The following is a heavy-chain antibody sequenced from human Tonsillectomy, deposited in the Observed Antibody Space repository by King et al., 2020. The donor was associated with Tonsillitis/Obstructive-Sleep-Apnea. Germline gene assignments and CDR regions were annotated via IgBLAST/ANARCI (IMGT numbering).Heavy chain of an antibody. CDR2: IWFDGSNK. D-gene: IGHD5-24*01. Sequence: VQLVESGGGVVQPGRSLRLSCTASGLIFRNYGMHWVLQAPGKGLGWVAFIWFDGSNKNYADSVKGRFTISRDNSRNTLYLQMNSLRAEDTALYYCARKTGYNLGAFDIWGQGTMVTVSS. CDR1: GLIFRNYG. CDR3: ARKTGYNLGAFDI. V-gene: IGHV3-33*01. J-gene: IGHJ3*02.